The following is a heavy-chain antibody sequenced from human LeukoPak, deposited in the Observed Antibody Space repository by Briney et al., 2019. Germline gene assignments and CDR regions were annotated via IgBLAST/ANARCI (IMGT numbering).Heavy chain of an antibody. CDR3: ARGCCSSPSCYSGRGVYYFDY. CDR2: INHSGST. V-gene: IGHV4-34*01. CDR1: GGSFSGYY. Sequence: SETLSLTCAVYGGSFSGYYWSWIRQPPGKGLEWIGVINHSGSTNYNPSLKSRVTISVDTSKNQFSLKLSSVPAADTAVYYCARGCCSSPSCYSGRGVYYFDYWGQETLVTVSS. D-gene: IGHD2-2*01. J-gene: IGHJ4*02.